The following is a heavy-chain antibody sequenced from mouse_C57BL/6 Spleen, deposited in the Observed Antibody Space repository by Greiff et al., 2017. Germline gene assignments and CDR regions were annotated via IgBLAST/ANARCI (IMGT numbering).Heavy chain of an antibody. J-gene: IGHJ4*01. CDR2: ISYSGST. CDR1: GYSITSGYD. V-gene: IGHV3-1*01. D-gene: IGHD1-1*01. Sequence: EVMLVESGPGMVKPSQSLSLTCTVTGYSITSGYDWHWIRHFPGNKLEWMGYISYSGSTNYNPSLKSRISITHDTSKNHFFLKLNSVTTEDTATYYCARAGDDYGSGIYYAMDYWGQGTSVTVSS. CDR3: ARAGDDYGSGIYYAMDY.